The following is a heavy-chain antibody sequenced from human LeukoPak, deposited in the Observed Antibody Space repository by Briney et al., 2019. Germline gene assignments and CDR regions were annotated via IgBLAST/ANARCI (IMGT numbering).Heavy chain of an antibody. CDR3: ARPNHGYCSSTSCHHEFDY. CDR1: GYTFTSYG. D-gene: IGHD2-2*01. Sequence: ASVKVSCKASGYTFTSYGISWVRQAPGQGLEWMGWISAYNGNTNYAQKLQGRVTMTTDTSTSTAYMELRSLRSDDTAVYYCARPNHGYCSSTSCHHEFDYWGQGTLVTVSS. CDR2: ISAYNGNT. J-gene: IGHJ4*02. V-gene: IGHV1-18*01.